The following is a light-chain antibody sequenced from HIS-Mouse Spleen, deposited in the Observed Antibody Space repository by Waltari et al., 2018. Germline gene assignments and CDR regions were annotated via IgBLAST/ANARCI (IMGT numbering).Light chain of an antibody. CDR1: SSDVGGYNY. CDR2: DVS. Sequence: QSALTQPASVSGSPGQSITISCTGTSSDVGGYNYVSWYQQHPGKAPKPMIYDVSNRASGVSNRFSGSKSGNTDSLTISGLQAEDEADYYCSSYTSSSTWVFGGGTKLTVL. V-gene: IGLV2-14*03. CDR3: SSYTSSSTWV. J-gene: IGLJ3*02.